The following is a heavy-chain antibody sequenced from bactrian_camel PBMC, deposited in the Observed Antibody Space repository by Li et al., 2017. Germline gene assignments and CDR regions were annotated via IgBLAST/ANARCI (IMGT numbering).Heavy chain of an antibody. CDR2: IYSDGSRT. D-gene: IGHD7*01. V-gene: IGHV3-2*01. CDR3: AVHTFYDGHWCGFAY. Sequence: HVQLVESGGGLVKPGGSLRLSCAASGFTFSSYYMTWVRQAPGKGLERVSSIYSDGSRTYYIDSVKGRFTISTDSAKNEVYLQMNSLDLEDTALYYCAVHTFYDGHWCGFAYWGQGTQVTVS. J-gene: IGHJ6*01. CDR1: GFTFSSYY.